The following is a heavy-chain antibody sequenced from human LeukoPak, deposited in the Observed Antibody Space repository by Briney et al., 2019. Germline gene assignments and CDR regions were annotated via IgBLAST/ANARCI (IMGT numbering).Heavy chain of an antibody. CDR1: GGTFSSYA. CDR2: IIPIFGTA. Sequence: ASVKVSCKASGGTFSSYAIRWLRQAPGQGLEWMGRIIPIFGTANYAQKFQGRVTITTDESTSTAYMALSSLRSEDTAVYYCARVGVDTAMVDAFDIWGQGTMVTVSS. J-gene: IGHJ3*02. CDR3: ARVGVDTAMVDAFDI. D-gene: IGHD5-18*01. V-gene: IGHV1-69*05.